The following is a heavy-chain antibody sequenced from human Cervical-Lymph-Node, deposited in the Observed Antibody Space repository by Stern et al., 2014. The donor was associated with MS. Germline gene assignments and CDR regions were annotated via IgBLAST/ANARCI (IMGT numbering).Heavy chain of an antibody. CDR3: ARGQYYSDNTGLRYFDH. D-gene: IGHD3-22*01. CDR2: IDRDGSTT. V-gene: IGHV3-74*03. J-gene: IGHJ4*02. CDR1: GFTFSRYW. Sequence: VQLVQSGGDLVQPGGSLRLSCAGSGFTFSRYWMHWVRQAPGKGPVLVSRIDRDGSTTTYADSAKGRFTISRDNAKNTLYLQMNSLGAEDTAVYYCARGQYYSDNTGLRYFDHWGQGTRVAVSS.